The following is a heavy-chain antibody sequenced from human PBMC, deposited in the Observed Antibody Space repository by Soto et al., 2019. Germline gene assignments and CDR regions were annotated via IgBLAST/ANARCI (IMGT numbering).Heavy chain of an antibody. D-gene: IGHD3-3*01. V-gene: IGHV3-48*02. CDR2: ISSSSSII. CDR1: GFTFNVYS. Sequence: AGSLRLSCAASGFTFNVYSMNWVRQAPGKGLEWVAKISSSSSIIYYADSVKDRFTISRQNAKNSLYLQMNSLRDEDTAVYYCATERSGYYLYFDYWGQGALVTVSS. J-gene: IGHJ4*02. CDR3: ATERSGYYLYFDY.